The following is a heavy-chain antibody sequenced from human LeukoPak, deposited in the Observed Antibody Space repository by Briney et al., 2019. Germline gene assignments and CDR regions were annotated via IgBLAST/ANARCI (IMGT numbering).Heavy chain of an antibody. CDR2: IYHSGST. CDR1: GYSISSGYY. D-gene: IGHD3-3*01. J-gene: IGHJ6*03. CDR3: ARGQSKGGGITIFGVATYYYYYMDV. Sequence: SETLSLTCTVSGYSISSGYYWGWIRQPPGKGLEWIGSIYHSGSTYYNPSLKSRVTISVDTSKNQFSLKLSSVTAADTAVYYCARGQSKGGGITIFGVATYYYYYMDVWGKGTTVTVSS. V-gene: IGHV4-38-2*02.